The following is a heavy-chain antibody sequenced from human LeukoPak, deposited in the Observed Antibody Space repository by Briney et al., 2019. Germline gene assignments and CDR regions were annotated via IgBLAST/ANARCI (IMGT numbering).Heavy chain of an antibody. CDR2: ITYSGGST. J-gene: IGHJ4*02. CDR1: GFSFSDYA. D-gene: IGHD3-10*01. V-gene: IGHV3-23*01. Sequence: PGGSLRVSCAASGFSFSDYAMNWVRQAPGKGLEWVSTITYSGGSTYYAESVKGRFNISRDNSKNTLYLQMNSLRAEDMAVYYCAKGYSGSGTYMYYFDYWGQGTLVTVSS. CDR3: AKGYSGSGTYMYYFDY.